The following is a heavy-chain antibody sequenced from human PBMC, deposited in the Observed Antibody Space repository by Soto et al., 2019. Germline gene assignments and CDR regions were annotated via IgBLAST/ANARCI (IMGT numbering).Heavy chain of an antibody. V-gene: IGHV4-61*03. CDR2: MSYGGST. CDR1: GDSVKSGAYY. D-gene: IGHD1-1*01. J-gene: IGHJ3*02. Sequence: QVQLQESGPGLVRPSETLSLTCTVSGDSVKSGAYYWTWLRQSPGKGLEWIGYMSYGGSTNYNPSLKRRVNISGDTSKKHFSLNLRSLTAADTAVYYCARGRELELQGAYDIWGQGTKVTVSS. CDR3: ARGRELELQGAYDI.